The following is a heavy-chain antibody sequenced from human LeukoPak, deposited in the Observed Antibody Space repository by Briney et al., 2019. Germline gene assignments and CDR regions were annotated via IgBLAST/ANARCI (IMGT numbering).Heavy chain of an antibody. CDR3: AVERDGYNSFDY. V-gene: IGHV4-39*02. CDR1: VGSICSSDYF. D-gene: IGHD5-24*01. J-gene: IGHJ4*02. Sequence: SETLSLTCTVSVGSICSSDYFWGCIRQPPGKGLEWIGTIYYSGSTYYTPSLKSRVTISVDTSKNRFSLKLTSVTAADTAVYYCAVERDGYNSFDYWGQGTLVTVSS. CDR2: IYYSGST.